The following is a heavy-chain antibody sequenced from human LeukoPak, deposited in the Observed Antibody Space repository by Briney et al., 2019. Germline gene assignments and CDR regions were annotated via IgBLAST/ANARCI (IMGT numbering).Heavy chain of an antibody. D-gene: IGHD2-2*01. CDR2: IIPIFGTA. J-gene: IGHJ4*02. CDR1: GGTFSSHA. CDR3: ATQPQYCSSTSCYSDY. V-gene: IGHV1-69*01. Sequence: SVKVSCKASGGTFSSHAISWVRQAPGQGLEWMGGIIPIFGTANYAQKFQGRVTITADESTSTAYMELSSLRSEDTAVYYCATQPQYCSSTSCYSDYWGQGTLVTVSS.